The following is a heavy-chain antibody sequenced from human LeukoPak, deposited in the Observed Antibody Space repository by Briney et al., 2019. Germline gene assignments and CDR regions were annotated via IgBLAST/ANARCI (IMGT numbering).Heavy chain of an antibody. CDR1: GXTFSSYG. J-gene: IGHJ3*02. CDR2: IWYDGSNK. D-gene: IGHD4-17*01. V-gene: IGHV3-33*08. Sequence: GGSLRLSCAASGXTFSSYGMHWVRQAPGKGLEWVAVIWYDGSNKYYADSVKGRFTVSRDNSKNTVYLQMNSLRAEDAAVYYCARDPGDYVGNDAFDIWGQGTMVTVSS. CDR3: ARDPGDYVGNDAFDI.